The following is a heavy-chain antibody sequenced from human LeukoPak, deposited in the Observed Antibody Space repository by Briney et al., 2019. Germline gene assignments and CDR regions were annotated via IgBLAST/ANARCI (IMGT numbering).Heavy chain of an antibody. CDR3: AKAGYTSSRPLDY. V-gene: IGHV3-23*01. D-gene: IGHD6-13*01. J-gene: IGHJ4*02. Sequence: GGSLRLSCAASGFTFSSDGMSWVRRAPGKGLEWVSALSGSGSTTYYANSVKGRFTISRDNSKNTLFLEMNSLRVEDTAVYYCAKAGYTSSRPLDYWGQGTQVTVSS. CDR1: GFTFSSDG. CDR2: LSGSGSTT.